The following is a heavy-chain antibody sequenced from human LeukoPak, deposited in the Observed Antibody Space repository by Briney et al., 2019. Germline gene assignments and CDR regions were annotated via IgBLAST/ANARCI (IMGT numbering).Heavy chain of an antibody. V-gene: IGHV4-59*08. J-gene: IGHJ4*02. CDR1: GGSISSYY. CDR2: IYYSGGT. Sequence: SETLSLTCTVSGGSISSYYWSWIRQPPGKGLEWIGYIYYSGGTNYNPSLKSRVTISVDTSKNQFSLKLSSVTAADTAVYYCARGVSSGSDYWGQGTLVTVSS. D-gene: IGHD3-10*01. CDR3: ARGVSSGSDY.